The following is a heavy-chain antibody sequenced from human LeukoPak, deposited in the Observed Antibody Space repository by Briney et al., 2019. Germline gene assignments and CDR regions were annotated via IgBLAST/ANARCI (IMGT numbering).Heavy chain of an antibody. CDR1: GGSISSSSYY. V-gene: IGHV4-39*07. J-gene: IGHJ4*02. CDR3: ASLRLEWLHLFDY. CDR2: IYYSGST. D-gene: IGHD3-3*01. Sequence: PSETLSLTCTVSGGSISSSSYYWGWIRQPPGKGLEWIGSIYYSGSTYYNPSLKSRVTISVDTSKNQFSLKLSSVTAADTAVYYCASLRLEWLHLFDYWGQGTLVTVSS.